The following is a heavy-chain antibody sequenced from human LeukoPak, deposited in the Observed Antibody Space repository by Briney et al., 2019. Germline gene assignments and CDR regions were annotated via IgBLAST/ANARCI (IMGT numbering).Heavy chain of an antibody. J-gene: IGHJ4*02. CDR2: IYTSGST. V-gene: IGHV4-61*02. CDR3: ARRDYRKRMDY. D-gene: IGHD1-14*01. CDR1: GGSISSGSYY. Sequence: SETLSLTCTVSGGSISSGSYYWSWIRQPAGKGLEWVGRIYTSGSTNYNPSLKSRVTISVDTSKNQFSLKLSSVTAADTAVYYCARRDYRKRMDYWGQGTLVTVSS.